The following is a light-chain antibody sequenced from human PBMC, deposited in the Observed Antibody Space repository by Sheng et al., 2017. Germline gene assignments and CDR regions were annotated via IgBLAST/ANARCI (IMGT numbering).Light chain of an antibody. CDR3: LQHYDFPWT. CDR2: AAS. CDR1: QGIRND. V-gene: IGKV1-6*01. Sequence: AIQMTQSPSSLSASVGDRVTITCRASQGIRNDLGWYQLKPGKAPKLLISAASSLQSGVPSRFSGSGSVTVFTLSISSLQPEDFATYYCLQHYDFPWTFGQGTRVEIK. J-gene: IGKJ1*01.